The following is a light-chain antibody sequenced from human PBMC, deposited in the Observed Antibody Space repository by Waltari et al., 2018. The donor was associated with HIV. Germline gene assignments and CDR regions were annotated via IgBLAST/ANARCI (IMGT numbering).Light chain of an antibody. CDR2: YDT. V-gene: IGLV3-21*04. CDR3: QVWDTTTDQYV. Sequence: YALTQPPSVSVAPGRTARIACEGNNIGDKSVHWYQQKPGQAPILVIYYDTDRPSGIPERFSGSNSGNTAALIISSVEAGDEADYYCQVWDTTTDQYVFGTGTKVTV. CDR1: NIGDKS. J-gene: IGLJ1*01.